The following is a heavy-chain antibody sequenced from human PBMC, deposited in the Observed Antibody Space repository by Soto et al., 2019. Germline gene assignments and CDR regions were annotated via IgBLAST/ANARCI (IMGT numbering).Heavy chain of an antibody. CDR2: ISGSGGST. CDR3: ASSAFGVVINPDY. D-gene: IGHD3-3*01. V-gene: IGHV3-23*01. CDR1: GFTFSSYA. J-gene: IGHJ4*02. Sequence: EVQLLESGGGLVQPGGSLRLSCAASGFTFSSYAMSWVRQAPGKGLEWFSAISGSGGSTYYADSVKGRFTISRDNSKNTLYLQMNSLRAEDTAVYYCASSAFGVVINPDYWGQGTLVTVSS.